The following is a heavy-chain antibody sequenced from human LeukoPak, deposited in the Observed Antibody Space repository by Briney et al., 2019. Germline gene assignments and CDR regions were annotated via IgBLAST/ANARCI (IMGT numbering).Heavy chain of an antibody. CDR1: GITFTAYY. D-gene: IGHD3-10*01. Sequence: ASLKVSCKASGITFTAYYMHWVRQAPGQGLEWMGWIKADSGDTKYVQNFQGWVTMTRDASISTAYMELSRLRSDDAAVYYCVRGDGSGGYYPSFYYWGQGTLVTVAS. CDR3: VRGDGSGGYYPSFYY. V-gene: IGHV1-2*04. J-gene: IGHJ4*02. CDR2: IKADSGDT.